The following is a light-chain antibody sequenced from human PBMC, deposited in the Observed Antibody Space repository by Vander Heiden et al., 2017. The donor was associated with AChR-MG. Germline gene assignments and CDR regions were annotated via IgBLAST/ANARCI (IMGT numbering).Light chain of an antibody. J-gene: IGLJ1*01. CDR1: GPNSGRHT. Sequence: QSVLTQPPSASGTPGQRVTTSCSGSGPNSGRHTTNWYQEPPGSAPNLLIYSTDQRHSGVPDRFSGSKSGTSASLAISGLQSEDEADYYCAAWDDSLDGYVFGIGTKVTAL. CDR3: AAWDDSLDGYV. V-gene: IGLV1-44*01. CDR2: STD.